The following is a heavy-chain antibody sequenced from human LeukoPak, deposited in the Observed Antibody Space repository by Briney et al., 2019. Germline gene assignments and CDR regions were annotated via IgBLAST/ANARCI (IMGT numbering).Heavy chain of an antibody. CDR3: AKEGDSSGYYGAFDI. Sequence: GGSLRLSCAASGFTFSSYAMSWVRQAPGKGLEWVSAIGGSGGSTYYADSVKGRFTISRDNSKNTLYLQMDSLRAEDTAVYYCAKEGDSSGYYGAFDIWGQGTMVTVSS. CDR1: GFTFSSYA. J-gene: IGHJ3*02. D-gene: IGHD3-22*01. CDR2: IGGSGGST. V-gene: IGHV3-23*01.